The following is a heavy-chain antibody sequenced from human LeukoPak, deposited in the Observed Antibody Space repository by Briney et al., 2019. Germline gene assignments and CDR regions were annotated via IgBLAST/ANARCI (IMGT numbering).Heavy chain of an antibody. CDR2: INPSGGST. V-gene: IGHV1-46*01. CDR3: AVAYSYGRDTFDI. J-gene: IGHJ3*02. Sequence: ASVKVSCKASGYTFTNSFIHWVRQAPGQGLEWMGIINPSGGSTRYAEKFQGTITMTRDTSTSTVYMDLRSLRSEDTAVYYCAVAYSYGRDTFDIRGQGTMVTVTS. CDR1: GYTFTNSF. D-gene: IGHD5-18*01.